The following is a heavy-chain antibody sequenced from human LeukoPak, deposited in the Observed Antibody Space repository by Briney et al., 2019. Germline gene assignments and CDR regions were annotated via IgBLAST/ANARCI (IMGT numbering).Heavy chain of an antibody. D-gene: IGHD1-26*01. CDR1: GDSSTNSIYY. CDR3: ARVRGGSYFGEIDY. Sequence: SETLSLTCSVSGDSSTNSIYYWSCIRQPAGKGLECIGRIYTSGSTNYNPSLKSRVTISVDTSKNQFSLKLSSVTAADTAVYYCARVRGGSYFGEIDYWGQGTLVTVSS. V-gene: IGHV4-61*02. CDR2: IYTSGST. J-gene: IGHJ4*02.